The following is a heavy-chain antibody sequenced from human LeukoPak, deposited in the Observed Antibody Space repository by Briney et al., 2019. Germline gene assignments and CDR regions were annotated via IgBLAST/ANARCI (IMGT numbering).Heavy chain of an antibody. CDR1: GYSISGGYY. CDR2: IYHNGNI. V-gene: IGHV4-38-2*02. D-gene: IGHD3-10*01. CDR3: ARVRGDPRYYFDY. J-gene: IGHJ4*02. Sequence: SETLSLTCTVSGYSISGGYYWGWVRQPPGKGLEWIASIYHNGNIFYNPSLKSRVTMSVDTSKNQFSLNLRSVTAADTAVYYCARVRGDPRYYFDYWGQGTLVTAPS.